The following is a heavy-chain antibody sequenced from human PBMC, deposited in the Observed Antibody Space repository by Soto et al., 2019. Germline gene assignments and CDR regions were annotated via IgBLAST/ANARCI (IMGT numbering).Heavy chain of an antibody. D-gene: IGHD1-1*01. CDR2: IDPNSGAT. J-gene: IGHJ5*02. Sequence: ASVKVSCKXFGYTFTGYYIHWVRQAPGQGLEWMAYIDPNSGATKYAQKFQGLVTLTRDTSIRTAYMELTSLRSDDTAVYYCARGGGTIFAPLPWGQGTLVTVSS. CDR1: GYTFTGYY. V-gene: IGHV1-2*04. CDR3: ARGGGTIFAPLP.